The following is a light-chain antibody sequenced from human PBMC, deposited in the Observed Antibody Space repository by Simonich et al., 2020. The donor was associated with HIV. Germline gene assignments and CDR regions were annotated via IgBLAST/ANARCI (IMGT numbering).Light chain of an antibody. J-gene: IGLJ3*02. CDR2: DTS. CDR1: TGAVTSGHY. V-gene: IGLV7-46*01. CDR3: LLSYSDTRGV. Sequence: QAVVTREPSLTVSPGGTVTLTCGSSTGAVTSGHYPYWFQQKPGQAPRTLIYDTSNKHSWTPARFSGSLLGGKAALTLSGAQPEDEAEYYCLLSYSDTRGVFGGGTKLTVL.